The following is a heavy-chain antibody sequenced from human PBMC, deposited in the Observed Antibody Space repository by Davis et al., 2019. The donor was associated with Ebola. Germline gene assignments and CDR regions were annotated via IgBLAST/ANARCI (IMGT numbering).Heavy chain of an antibody. D-gene: IGHD5-24*01. CDR3: ARRLERPKWFFDV. V-gene: IGHV5-51*01. CDR1: GYSFATNW. Sequence: GEFLKISCKGSGYSFATNWIGWVRQMPGKGLEWMGVIYPGDSDTRYNPSFQGQVTISADKSISTAYLHWNSLKASDTAIYYCARRLERPKWFFDVWGRGTLVTVSS. J-gene: IGHJ2*01. CDR2: IYPGDSDT.